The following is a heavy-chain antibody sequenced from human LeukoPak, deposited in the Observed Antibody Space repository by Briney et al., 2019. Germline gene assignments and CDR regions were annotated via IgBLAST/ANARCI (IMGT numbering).Heavy chain of an antibody. CDR1: GFTFSSYG. CDR3: AKVEYSSSWQKGYSDY. CDR2: IRYDGSNK. J-gene: IGHJ4*02. V-gene: IGHV3-30*02. Sequence: GGSLRLPCAASGFTFSSYGMHWVRQAPGKGLEWVAFIRYDGSNKYYADSVKGRFTISRDNSKNTLYLQMNSLRAEDTAVYYCAKVEYSSSWQKGYSDYWGQGTLVTVSS. D-gene: IGHD6-13*01.